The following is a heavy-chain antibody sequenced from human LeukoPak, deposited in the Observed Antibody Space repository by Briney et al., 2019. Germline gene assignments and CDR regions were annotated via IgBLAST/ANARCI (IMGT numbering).Heavy chain of an antibody. Sequence: GGSLRLSCAASGFTFSSYEMNWVRQAPRKGLEWVSYISSSGSTIYYADSVKGRFTISRGNAKNSLYLQMNSLRAEDTAVYYCARVELDTAMVPFDYWGQGTLVTVSS. CDR2: ISSSGSTI. V-gene: IGHV3-48*03. CDR1: GFTFSSYE. D-gene: IGHD5-18*01. J-gene: IGHJ4*02. CDR3: ARVELDTAMVPFDY.